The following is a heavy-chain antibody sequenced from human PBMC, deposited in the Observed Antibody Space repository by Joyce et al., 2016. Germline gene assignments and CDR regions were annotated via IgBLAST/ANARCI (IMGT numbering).Heavy chain of an antibody. V-gene: IGHV1-46*01. CDR1: GYTFTSYY. J-gene: IGHJ5*02. CDR3: ARDIIDFWSGYLNP. CDR2: IYPSAGST. Sequence: QAQLVQSGAEVKKPGASVKISCKASGYTFTSYYLHWVRQAPGQGLEWMGKIYPSAGSTTYAHKFQGRITMTRDTSTSTVYMDLSGLRSEDTAVYYCARDIIDFWSGYLNPWGQGTLVTVSS. D-gene: IGHD3-3*01.